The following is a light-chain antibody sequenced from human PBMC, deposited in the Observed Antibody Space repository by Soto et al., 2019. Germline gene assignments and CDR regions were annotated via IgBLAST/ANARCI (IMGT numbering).Light chain of an antibody. CDR3: QQTYRTPLT. J-gene: IGKJ4*01. CDR1: QSISVY. CDR2: AAS. V-gene: IGKV1-39*01. Sequence: DIQMTQSPSSPSASVGDRVTITCRASQSISVYLNWYQQKPGKAPNLLIFAASTLQSGVPSRFSGSGSGTEFTLTISNLQPEDFATYYCQQTYRTPLTFGGGTNVEIK.